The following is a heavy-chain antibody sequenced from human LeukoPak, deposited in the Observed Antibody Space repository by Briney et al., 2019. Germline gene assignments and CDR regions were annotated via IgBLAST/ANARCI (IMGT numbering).Heavy chain of an antibody. D-gene: IGHD3-22*01. Sequence: GGSLRLSCAASGFTFSSYMMNWVRQAPGKGLEWVSGISWNSGSIGYADSVKGRFTISRDNAKNSLYLQMNSLRAEDTALYYCAKDASSGYYRGGFRAFDIWGQGTMVTVSS. CDR1: GFTFSSYM. J-gene: IGHJ3*02. V-gene: IGHV3-9*01. CDR3: AKDASSGYYRGGFRAFDI. CDR2: ISWNSGSI.